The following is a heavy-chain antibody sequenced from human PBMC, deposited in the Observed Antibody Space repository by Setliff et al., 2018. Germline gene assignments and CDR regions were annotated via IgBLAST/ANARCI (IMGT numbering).Heavy chain of an antibody. V-gene: IGHV5-51*01. CDR3: ARHRGGNSGYASPILDF. CDR2: IYTSNSNI. Sequence: GESLTLSCTASGYSFTDYWIAWVRQMPGKGLEWMGLIYTSNSNIKYSPSIESQITFSVDKSITTAYLQWSSLKASDTAIYYCARHRGGNSGYASPILDFWGQGALVTVSS. D-gene: IGHD5-12*01. CDR1: GYSFTDYW. J-gene: IGHJ4*02.